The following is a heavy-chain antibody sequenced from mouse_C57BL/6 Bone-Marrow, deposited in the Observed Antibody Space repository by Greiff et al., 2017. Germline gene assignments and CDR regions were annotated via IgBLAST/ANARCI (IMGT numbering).Heavy chain of an antibody. V-gene: IGHV1-72*01. Sequence: QVQLQQPGAELVKPGASVKLSCKASGYTFTSYWMHWVKQRPGRGLEWIGMIDPKSGGTKYNEKFKRKATLTVDKTSSTAYMQLSSLTSEDSAVYYCARCQCYGSSFWYFDVWGRGTTVSVSS. CDR3: ARCQCYGSSFWYFDV. CDR2: IDPKSGGT. J-gene: IGHJ1*03. D-gene: IGHD1-1*01. CDR1: GYTFTSYW.